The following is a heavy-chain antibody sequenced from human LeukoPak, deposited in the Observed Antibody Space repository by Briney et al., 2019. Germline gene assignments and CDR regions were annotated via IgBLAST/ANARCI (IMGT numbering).Heavy chain of an antibody. CDR2: ISSSSSNI. CDR3: ARDARGTTAIDY. CDR1: GFTFSSYE. J-gene: IGHJ4*02. Sequence: QSGGSLRLSCAASGFTFSSYEMNWVRQAPGKGLEWVSYISSSSSNIYYADSVKGRFTISRDNAKNSLYLQMNSLRAEDTAVYYCARDARGTTAIDYWGQGTLVTVSS. V-gene: IGHV3-48*01. D-gene: IGHD4-17*01.